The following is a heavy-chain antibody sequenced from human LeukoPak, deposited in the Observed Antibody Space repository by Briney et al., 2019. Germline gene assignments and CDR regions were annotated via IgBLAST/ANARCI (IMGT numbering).Heavy chain of an antibody. J-gene: IGHJ6*04. CDR3: ARAKAPPCGGDCYTVISYYYYGMDV. V-gene: IGHV4-31*03. CDR2: IYYSGST. Sequence: SQTLSLTCTVSGGSISSGGYYWSRIRQHPGKGLEWIGYIYYSGSTYYNPSLKSRVTISVDTSKNQFSLKLSSVTAADTAVYYCARAKAPPCGGDCYTVISYYYYGMDVWGKGTTVTVSS. CDR1: GGSISSGGYY. D-gene: IGHD2-21*02.